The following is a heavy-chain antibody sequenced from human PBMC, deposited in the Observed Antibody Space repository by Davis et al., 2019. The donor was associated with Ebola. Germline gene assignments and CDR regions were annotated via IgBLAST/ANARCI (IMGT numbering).Heavy chain of an antibody. CDR2: ISYDGSNK. V-gene: IGHV3-30*03. J-gene: IGHJ4*02. CDR1: GFTFSSYG. CDR3: ARDRDSSSFAYFDY. D-gene: IGHD6-13*01. Sequence: PGGSLRLSCAASGFTFSSYGMHWVRQAPGKGLEWVAVISYDGSNKYYADSVKGRFTISRDNSKNTLYLQMNSLRAEDTAVYYCARDRDSSSFAYFDYWGQGTLVTVSS.